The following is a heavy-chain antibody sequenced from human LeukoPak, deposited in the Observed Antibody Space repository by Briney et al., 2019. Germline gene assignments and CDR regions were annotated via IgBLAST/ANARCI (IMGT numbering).Heavy chain of an antibody. D-gene: IGHD7-27*01. CDR2: IYYSGST. CDR3: AREVLWGRIGSLKAYYYYGMDV. CDR1: GDSVSNGSYY. Sequence: KPSETLSLTCTVYGDSVSNGSYYWSWIRQPPGKGLEWIGYIYYSGSTNCNPSLKSRVTISVDTSKNQFSLQLNSVTPEDTAVYYCAREVLWGRIGSLKAYYYYGMDVWGQGTTVTVSS. V-gene: IGHV4-61*01. J-gene: IGHJ6*02.